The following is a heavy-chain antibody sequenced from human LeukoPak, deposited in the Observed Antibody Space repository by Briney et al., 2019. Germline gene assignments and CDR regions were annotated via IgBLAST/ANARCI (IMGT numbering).Heavy chain of an antibody. J-gene: IGHJ4*02. CDR2: ISYDGSNK. D-gene: IGHD1-1*01. CDR3: AKELNLHDYYFDY. Sequence: GGSLRLSCAASGFTFSSYAMHWVRQAPGKGLEWVAVISYDGSNKYYADSVKGRFTISRDNSKNTLYLQMNSLRAEDTAVYYCAKELNLHDYYFDYWGQGTLVTVSS. V-gene: IGHV3-30*04. CDR1: GFTFSSYA.